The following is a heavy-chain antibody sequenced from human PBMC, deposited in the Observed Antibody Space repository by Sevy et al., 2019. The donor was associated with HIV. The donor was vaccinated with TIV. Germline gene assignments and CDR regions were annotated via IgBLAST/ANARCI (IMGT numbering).Heavy chain of an antibody. D-gene: IGHD2-21*02. Sequence: GGSLRLSCAASGFTFTSYSMNWVRQAPGKGLEWVSSISRSRGYIYYADSVKGRFTISRDNTKNSLFLQMNSLRAEDTAVYYCARGGSDLEGDYWGQGTLVTVSS. CDR3: ARGGSDLEGDY. CDR2: ISRSRGYI. V-gene: IGHV3-21*01. J-gene: IGHJ4*02. CDR1: GFTFTSYS.